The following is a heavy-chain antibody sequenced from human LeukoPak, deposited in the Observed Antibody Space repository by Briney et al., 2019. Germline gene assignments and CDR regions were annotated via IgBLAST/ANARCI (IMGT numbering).Heavy chain of an antibody. CDR2: IYTSGST. CDR3: ARDRWPDCSSTSCSRGYFYGMDV. J-gene: IGHJ6*02. V-gene: IGHV4-4*07. CDR1: GGSISSYY. D-gene: IGHD2-2*01. Sequence: PSETLSLTCTVSGGSISSYYWSWIRQPAGKGLEWIGRIYTSGSTNYNPSLKSRVTMSVDTSKNQFSLKLSSVTAADTAVYYCARDRWPDCSSTSCSRGYFYGMDVWGQGTTVTVSS.